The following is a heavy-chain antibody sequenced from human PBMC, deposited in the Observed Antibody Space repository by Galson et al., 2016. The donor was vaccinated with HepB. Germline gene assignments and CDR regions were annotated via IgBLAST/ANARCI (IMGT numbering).Heavy chain of an antibody. J-gene: IGHJ4*02. Sequence: TLSLTCTVSGGSISSGDDHWSWIRQPPGKGLEWIGYIYNSGSTYYNPSLKSRTTISVDPSRNQFSLKLSSVAAADTAVYYCGDLHCSSTSCHVAYWGQGNLVTVSS. CDR3: GDLHCSSTSCHVAY. CDR2: IYNSGST. CDR1: GGSISSGDDH. D-gene: IGHD2-2*01. V-gene: IGHV4-30-4*01.